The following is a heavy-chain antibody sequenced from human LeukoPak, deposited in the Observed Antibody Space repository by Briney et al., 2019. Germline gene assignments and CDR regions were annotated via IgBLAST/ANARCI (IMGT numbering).Heavy chain of an antibody. V-gene: IGHV1-2*02. CDR2: INPNSGGT. CDR1: GYTFTGYY. D-gene: IGHD5-18*01. CDR3: AREDVDTAMRGVDY. J-gene: IGHJ4*02. Sequence: GASVKVSCKASGYTFTGYYMHWVRQAPGQGLEWMGWINPNSGGTNYAQKFQGRVTMTRDTSISTAYMELSRLRSDDTAVYYCAREDVDTAMRGVDYWGQGTLVTVSS.